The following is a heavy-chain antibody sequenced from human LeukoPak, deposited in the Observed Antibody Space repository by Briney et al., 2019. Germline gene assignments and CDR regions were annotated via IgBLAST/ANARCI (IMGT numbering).Heavy chain of an antibody. CDR2: IWSDGNKK. CDR3: ARDHSAGRYYFDH. J-gene: IGHJ4*02. Sequence: PGRSLRLSCAVSGFTLSSYGMQWVGQAPGKGLEWGAVIWSDGNKKYYADSVKGRSTISRDNSKNTLYLQMNSLRAEDTAVYYCARDHSAGRYYFDHWGQGTLVTVSS. CDR1: GFTLSSYG. V-gene: IGHV3-33*01. D-gene: IGHD5-18*01.